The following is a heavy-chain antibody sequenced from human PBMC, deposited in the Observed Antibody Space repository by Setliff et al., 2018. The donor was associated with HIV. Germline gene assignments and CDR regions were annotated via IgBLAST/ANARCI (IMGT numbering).Heavy chain of an antibody. CDR3: ARDSGDDYSDYYYYGMDV. J-gene: IGHJ6*02. V-gene: IGHV1-3*01. CDR1: GYTFTNYA. D-gene: IGHD4-4*01. Sequence: ASVKVSCKASGYTFTNYAMHWVRQAPGQRLEWMGWINAGNGDTKYSQKFQGRVTFTWDTSASTAYMELSSPRSEDTALYYCARDSGDDYSDYYYYGMDVWGQGTTVTVSS. CDR2: INAGNGDT.